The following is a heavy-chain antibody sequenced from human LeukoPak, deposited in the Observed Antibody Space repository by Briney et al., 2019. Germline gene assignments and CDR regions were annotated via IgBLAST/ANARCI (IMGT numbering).Heavy chain of an antibody. V-gene: IGHV4-59*05. D-gene: IGHD3-10*01. J-gene: IGHJ4*02. CDR3: ARQTGSGLFSLP. Sequence: SETLSLTCIVSGDSINSYFWSWIRQPPGKGLEWIGSIYFSGGTYYNASLKSRVTISVDTSKNQFSLKLSSVTAADTAVYYCARQTGSGLFSLPGGQGTLVTVSS. CDR1: GDSINSYF. CDR2: IYFSGGT.